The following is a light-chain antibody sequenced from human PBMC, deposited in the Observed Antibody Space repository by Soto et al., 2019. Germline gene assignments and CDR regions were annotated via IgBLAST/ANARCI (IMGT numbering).Light chain of an antibody. CDR3: CSFVCNTWV. Sequence: QSVLTQPASVSGSPGQSITISCTGSTNDLKNYNLVSWYQHHPGRAPKLLIYEGNDRPSGVSDRFSGSKSGSSAALTISGLQAGDEADYYCCSFVCNTWVFGGGTKLTVL. V-gene: IGLV2-23*01. CDR1: TNDLKNYNL. CDR2: EGN. J-gene: IGLJ3*02.